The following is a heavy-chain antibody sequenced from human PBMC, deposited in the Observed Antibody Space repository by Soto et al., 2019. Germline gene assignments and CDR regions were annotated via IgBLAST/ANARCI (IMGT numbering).Heavy chain of an antibody. J-gene: IGHJ6*02. CDR2: IIPIFGTA. V-gene: IGHV1-69*13. CDR1: GGTYSSYA. CDR3: AREGGYDDSRYYYGMDV. D-gene: IGHD5-12*01. Sequence: SVKVSCKASGGTYSSYAISWVRQAPGQGLEWMGGIIPIFGTANYAQKFQGRVTITADESTSTAYMELSSLRSEDTAVYYCAREGGYDDSRYYYGMDVWGQGTTVTVSS.